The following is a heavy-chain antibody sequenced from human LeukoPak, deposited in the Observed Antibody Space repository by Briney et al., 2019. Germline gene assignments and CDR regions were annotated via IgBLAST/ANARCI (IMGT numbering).Heavy chain of an antibody. D-gene: IGHD3-3*01. CDR3: AKGFSVLASNHYYYYYGMDV. Sequence: PGGSLRLSCAASGFTFDDYAMHWGRQAPGKGLDWVSLISGDGGSTYYADSVKGRFTISRDNSKNSLYLQMNSLRTEDTALYYCAKGFSVLASNHYYYYYGMDVWGQGTTVTVSS. V-gene: IGHV3-43*02. CDR1: GFTFDDYA. CDR2: ISGDGGST. J-gene: IGHJ6*02.